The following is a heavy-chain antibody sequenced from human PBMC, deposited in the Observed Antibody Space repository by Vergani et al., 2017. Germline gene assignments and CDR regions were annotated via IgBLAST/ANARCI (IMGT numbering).Heavy chain of an antibody. CDR1: GFTFDDYA. V-gene: IGHV3-9*01. CDR2: ISWNSGSI. J-gene: IGHJ6*03. Sequence: EVQLVESGGGLVQPGRSLRLSCAASGFTFDDYAMHWVRQAPGKGLEWVSGISWNSGSIGYADSVKGRFTISRDNAKNSLYLQMNSLRAEDTAVYYCARGFATTSGPNYYYYMDVGGKGTTVTVSS. D-gene: IGHD4-17*01. CDR3: ARGFATTSGPNYYYYMDV.